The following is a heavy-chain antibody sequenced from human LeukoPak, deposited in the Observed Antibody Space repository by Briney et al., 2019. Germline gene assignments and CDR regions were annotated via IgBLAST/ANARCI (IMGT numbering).Heavy chain of an antibody. Sequence: SDTLSLTCAVYGGSFSGYYWSWIRQPPGKGLEWIGEINHSGSTNYNPSLKSRVTISVDTSKNQFSLKLSSVTAADTAVYYCARTPGYSSGWYGYYYGMDVWGQGTTVTVSS. CDR1: GGSFSGYY. CDR2: INHSGST. CDR3: ARTPGYSSGWYGYYYGMDV. V-gene: IGHV4-34*01. D-gene: IGHD6-19*01. J-gene: IGHJ6*02.